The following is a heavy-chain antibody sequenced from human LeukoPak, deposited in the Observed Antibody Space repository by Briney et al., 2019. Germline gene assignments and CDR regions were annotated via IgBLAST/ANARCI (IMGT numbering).Heavy chain of an antibody. V-gene: IGHV3-30*03. J-gene: IGHJ3*02. CDR1: GFTFSSYG. CDR3: ARNQAGAFDI. CDR2: ISYDGSNK. Sequence: GGALRLSCAASGFTFSSYGVHWVRQAPCKGLEWVEVISYDGSNKYYADCVKGRFTISRDNSKNTLYLQMNSLRAEDTAVYYCARNQAGAFDIWGQGTMVTVSS. D-gene: IGHD3-10*01.